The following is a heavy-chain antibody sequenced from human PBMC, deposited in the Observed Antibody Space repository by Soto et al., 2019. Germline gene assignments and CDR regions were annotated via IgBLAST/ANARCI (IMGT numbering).Heavy chain of an antibody. CDR3: ARRQMATMKFDY. J-gene: IGHJ4*02. V-gene: IGHV2-70*13. CDR2: IDWDDDK. Sequence: SGPKLVNPTQTLTMNFPFSVFSLTTRRMCVSWIRQPPGKALEWLALIDWDDDKYYSTSLKTRLTISKDTSKNQVVLTMTNMDPVDTATYYCARRQMATMKFDYWGQGALVT. D-gene: IGHD5-12*01. CDR1: VFSLTTRRMC.